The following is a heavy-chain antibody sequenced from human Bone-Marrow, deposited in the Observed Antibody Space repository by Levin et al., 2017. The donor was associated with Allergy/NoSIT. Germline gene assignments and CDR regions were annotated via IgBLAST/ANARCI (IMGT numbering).Heavy chain of an antibody. CDR1: GFTFSSYA. CDR2: ISYDGSNK. D-gene: IGHD5-18*01. V-gene: IGHV3-30*04. J-gene: IGHJ4*02. Sequence: GGSLRLSCAASGFTFSSYAMHWVRQAPGKGLEWVAVISYDGSNKYYADSVKGRFTISRDNSKNTLYLQMNSLRAEDTAVYYCAREQWIQLWLGFDYWGQGTLVTVSS. CDR3: AREQWIQLWLGFDY.